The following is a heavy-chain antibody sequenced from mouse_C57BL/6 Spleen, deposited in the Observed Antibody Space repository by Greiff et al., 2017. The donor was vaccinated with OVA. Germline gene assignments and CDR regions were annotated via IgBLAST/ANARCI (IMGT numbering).Heavy chain of an antibody. J-gene: IGHJ2*01. CDR1: GYTFTDYE. CDR2: IDPETGGT. Sequence: QVQLQQSGAELVRPGASVTLSCKASGYTFTDYEMHWVKQTPVHGLEWIGAIDPETGGTAYNQKFKGKAILTADKSSSTAYMELRSLTSEDSAVYYCTRITTVVATNFDYWGQGTTLTVSS. CDR3: TRITTVVATNFDY. D-gene: IGHD1-1*01. V-gene: IGHV1-15*01.